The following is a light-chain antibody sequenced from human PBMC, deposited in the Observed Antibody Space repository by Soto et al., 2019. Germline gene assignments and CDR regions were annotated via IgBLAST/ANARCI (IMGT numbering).Light chain of an antibody. J-gene: IGLJ1*01. CDR1: SSDVGGYNY. V-gene: IGLV2-8*01. Sequence: QSVLTQPPSASGSPGQSVTISCTGTSSDVGGYNYVSWYQQHPGKAPKLMISEVNKRPSGVPDRFSGYKSGNMASLTVSGIPAEDEADYYCSSYAGNNIYVFGTGTKLTVL. CDR3: SSYAGNNIYV. CDR2: EVN.